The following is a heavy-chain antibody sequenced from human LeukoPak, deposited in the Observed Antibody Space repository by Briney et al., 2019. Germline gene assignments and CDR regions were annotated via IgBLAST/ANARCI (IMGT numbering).Heavy chain of an antibody. J-gene: IGHJ2*01. CDR1: GGSFSGYY. Sequence: SETLSLTCAVYGGSFSGYYWSWIRQPPGKGLEWIGEINHSGSTNYNPSLKSRVTISVDTSKNQFSLKLSSVTAADTAVYYCASDYGGWYFDLWGRGTLVTVSS. CDR2: INHSGST. V-gene: IGHV4-34*01. D-gene: IGHD4-23*01. CDR3: ASDYGGWYFDL.